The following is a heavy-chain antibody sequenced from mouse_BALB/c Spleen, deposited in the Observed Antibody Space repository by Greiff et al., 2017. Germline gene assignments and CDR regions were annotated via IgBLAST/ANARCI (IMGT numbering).Heavy chain of an antibody. Sequence: EVQLQESGGGLVKPGGSLKLSCAASGFTFSSYAMSWVRQTPEKRLEWVATISSGGSYTYYPDSVKGRFTISRDNAKNTLYLQMSSLRSEDTAMYYCARRVRQGAWFAYWGQGTLVTVSA. V-gene: IGHV5-9-3*01. CDR3: ARRVRQGAWFAY. CDR2: ISSGGSYT. D-gene: IGHD2-14*01. CDR1: GFTFSSYA. J-gene: IGHJ3*01.